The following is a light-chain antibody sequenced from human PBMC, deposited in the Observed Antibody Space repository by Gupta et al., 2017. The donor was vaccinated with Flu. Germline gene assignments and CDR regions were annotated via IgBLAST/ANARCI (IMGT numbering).Light chain of an antibody. J-gene: IGKJ2*01. CDR3: QQSYSTEYT. CDR1: QSISSY. Sequence: DIQMTQSPSSLSASVGDRVTITCRASQSISSYLNWYQQKPGKAPKLLTYGASDLQSKVPSRFSGSGYGTDFTLTISSLHPEDFATYYCQQSYSTEYTFGQGTKLEIK. V-gene: IGKV1-39*01. CDR2: GAS.